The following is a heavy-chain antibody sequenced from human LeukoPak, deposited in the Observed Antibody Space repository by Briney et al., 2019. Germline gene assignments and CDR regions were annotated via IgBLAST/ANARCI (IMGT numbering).Heavy chain of an antibody. CDR3: AREGYDPPDAFDI. J-gene: IGHJ3*02. V-gene: IGHV3-48*04. CDR1: GFTFSTYW. D-gene: IGHD5-12*01. CDR2: ISSSSSTI. Sequence: GGSLRLSCAASGFTFSTYWMHWVRQAPGKGLEWVSYISSSSSTIYYADSVKGRFTISRDNAKNSLYLQMNSLRAEDTAVYYCAREGYDPPDAFDIWGQGTMVTVSS.